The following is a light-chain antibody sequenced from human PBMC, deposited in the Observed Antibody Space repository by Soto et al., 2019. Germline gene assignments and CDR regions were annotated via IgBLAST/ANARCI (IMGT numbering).Light chain of an antibody. Sequence: EILFPQPPATLPFSPGQTATLSCRPSQSVSSSYLACYQQKPGQAPRPLIYGASSRAIGIPDRFSGSGSGTDFTLTISRLEPEDFAVYYCQQYGSSPWTFGQGPKVEIK. V-gene: IGKV3-20*01. CDR3: QQYGSSPWT. CDR2: GAS. CDR1: QSVSSSY. J-gene: IGKJ1*01.